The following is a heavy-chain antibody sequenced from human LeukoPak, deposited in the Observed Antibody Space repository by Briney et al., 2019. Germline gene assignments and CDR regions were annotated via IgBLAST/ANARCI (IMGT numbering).Heavy chain of an antibody. J-gene: IGHJ5*02. Sequence: SETLSLTCTVSGGSVSSGSYYWSWIRQPPGKGLEWIGEINHSGSTNYNPSLKSRVTISVDTSKNQFSLKLSSVTAADTAVYYCARARGDLWGQGTLVTVSS. CDR2: INHSGST. CDR1: GGSVSSGSYY. V-gene: IGHV4-39*07. CDR3: ARARGDL.